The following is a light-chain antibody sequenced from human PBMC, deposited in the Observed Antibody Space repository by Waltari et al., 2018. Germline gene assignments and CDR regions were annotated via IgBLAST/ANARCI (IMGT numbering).Light chain of an antibody. CDR3: SSYARSDNSVL. CDR2: EGT. Sequence: QSALTQPASVSGSPGQSITISCTGSTSDVGGYNLVSWYRQFPTKAPQLIIYEGTRRPSGVSSRFSASKSGNTASLTISGLQAEDEALYFCSSYARSDNSVLFGGGTQLSVL. CDR1: TSDVGGYNL. J-gene: IGLJ2*01. V-gene: IGLV2-23*01.